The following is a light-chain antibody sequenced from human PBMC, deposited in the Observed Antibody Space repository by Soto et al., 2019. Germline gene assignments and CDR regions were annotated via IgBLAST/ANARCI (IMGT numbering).Light chain of an antibody. CDR1: SSDVGTYTY. J-gene: IGLJ2*01. V-gene: IGLV2-14*03. Sequence: QSALTQPASVSESPGQSITISCTGTSSDVGTYTYVSWYQQHPGKAPKLVIYDVSNRPSGVTNRFSGSKSGNTASLTISGLQADDEAHYFCSPYTSSGTPVVFGGGTKVTVL. CDR2: DVS. CDR3: SPYTSSGTPVV.